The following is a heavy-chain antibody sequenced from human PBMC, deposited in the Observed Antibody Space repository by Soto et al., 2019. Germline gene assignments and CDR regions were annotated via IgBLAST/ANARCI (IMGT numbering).Heavy chain of an antibody. J-gene: IGHJ5*02. CDR3: ARERFSTDVWGRYRGRWFDP. CDR2: SYHSGST. Sequence: LSLTSAGPGGSLSSSNWWSWVRQPPGKWLEWIGESYHSGSTNYNQSLKSRGTISVDKSKYQFSLKLSSVTDADTAVYYCARERFSTDVWGRYRGRWFDPWGQGTLVTVSS. CDR1: GGSLSSSNW. D-gene: IGHD3-16*02. V-gene: IGHV4-4*02.